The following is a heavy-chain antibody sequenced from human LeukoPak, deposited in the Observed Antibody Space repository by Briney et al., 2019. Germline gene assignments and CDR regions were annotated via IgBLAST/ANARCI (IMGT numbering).Heavy chain of an antibody. D-gene: IGHD5-12*01. CDR3: ARGGYSGYEPEYYYYGMDV. Sequence: ASVKVSCKASGGTLSSYAISWVRQAPGQGLEWMGRIIPILGIANYAQKFQGRVTITADKSTSTAYMELSSLRSEDTAVYYCARGGYSGYEPEYYYYGMDVWGQGTTVTVSS. CDR2: IIPILGIA. CDR1: GGTLSSYA. V-gene: IGHV1-69*04. J-gene: IGHJ6*02.